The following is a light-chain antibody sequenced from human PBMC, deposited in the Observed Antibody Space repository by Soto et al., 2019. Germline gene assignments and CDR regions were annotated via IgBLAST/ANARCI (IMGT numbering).Light chain of an antibody. CDR3: QQRSNWPPYT. Sequence: TVLTQSPPTLALSQGERATLSYRASKSVSSYLAWYQQKPGQAPRLLIYDASNRATGIPARFSGSGSGTDFTLTISSLEPEDFAVYYCQQRSNWPPYTVGQGTKVDSK. CDR2: DAS. V-gene: IGKV3-11*01. CDR1: KSVSSY. J-gene: IGKJ2*01.